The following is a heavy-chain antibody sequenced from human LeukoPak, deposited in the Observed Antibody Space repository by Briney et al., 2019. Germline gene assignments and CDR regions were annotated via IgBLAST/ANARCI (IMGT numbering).Heavy chain of an antibody. D-gene: IGHD3-10*01. CDR2: INHSGST. Sequence: SETLSLTCAVYGGSFSGYCWSWIRQPPGKGLEWIGEINHSGSTNYNPSLKSRVTISVDTSKNQFSLKLSSVTAADTAVYYCARGRITMVRGVIITRWGQGTLVTVSS. V-gene: IGHV4-34*01. CDR3: ARGRITMVRGVIITR. J-gene: IGHJ4*02. CDR1: GGSFSGYC.